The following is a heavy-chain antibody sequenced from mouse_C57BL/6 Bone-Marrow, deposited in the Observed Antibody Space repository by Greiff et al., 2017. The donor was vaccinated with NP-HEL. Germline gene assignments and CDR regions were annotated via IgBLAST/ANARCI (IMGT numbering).Heavy chain of an antibody. CDR1: GYTFTSYW. Sequence: QVQLQQPGTELVKPGASVKLSCKASGYTFTSYWMHWVKQRPGQGLEWIGNINPSNGGTNYNEKFKSKATLTVDKSSSTAYMQLSSLTSEDSAVYYCARRRITTVVATGYFDVWGTWTTVTVSS. CDR3: ARRRITTVVATGYFDV. J-gene: IGHJ1*03. V-gene: IGHV1-53*01. D-gene: IGHD1-1*01. CDR2: INPSNGGT.